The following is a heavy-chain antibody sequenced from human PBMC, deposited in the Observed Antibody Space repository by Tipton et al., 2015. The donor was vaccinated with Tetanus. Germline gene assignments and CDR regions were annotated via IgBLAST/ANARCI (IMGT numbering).Heavy chain of an antibody. J-gene: IGHJ4*02. V-gene: IGHV1-8*01. CDR3: ARVRDCSGGSCPDD. Sequence: QVQLVQSGPEVKMPGASVKGSCKASGYTFTSYDINWVRQATGQGFEWMGWVNPNTGDTGYAEKFQGRVTITRNTSINTVYMELSSLRSEDTAVYYCARVRDCSGGSCPDDWGQGTLVTVSS. CDR2: VNPNTGDT. D-gene: IGHD2-15*01. CDR1: GYTFTSYD.